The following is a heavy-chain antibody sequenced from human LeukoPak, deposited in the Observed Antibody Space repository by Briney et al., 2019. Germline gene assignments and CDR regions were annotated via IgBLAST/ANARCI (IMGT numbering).Heavy chain of an antibody. CDR1: GYTFTSYD. V-gene: IGHV1-18*01. CDR3: ARGVVGYCSGDSCYRPFDY. Sequence: GASVKVSCKASGYTFTSYDISWVRQAPGQGLEWMGWISAYNGNTNYAQKFQGRVTMTTDTSTSTAYMELRSLRSDDTAIYYCARGVVGYCSGDSCYRPFDYWGQGTLVTVSS. J-gene: IGHJ4*02. CDR2: ISAYNGNT. D-gene: IGHD2-15*01.